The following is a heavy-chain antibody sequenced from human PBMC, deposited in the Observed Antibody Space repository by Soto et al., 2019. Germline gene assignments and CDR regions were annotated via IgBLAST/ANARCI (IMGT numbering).Heavy chain of an antibody. J-gene: IGHJ4*02. CDR1: GYTFTSHA. V-gene: IGHV1-3*01. D-gene: IGHD3-22*01. CDR2: INAGNGNT. CDR3: ASGSGYYSWDDY. Sequence: ASVKVSCKASGYTFTSHAMHWVRQAPGQRLEWMGWINAGNGNTKYSQKFQGRVTITRDTSASTAYMELSSLRSEDTAVHYCASGSGYYSWDDYWGQGTLVTVSS.